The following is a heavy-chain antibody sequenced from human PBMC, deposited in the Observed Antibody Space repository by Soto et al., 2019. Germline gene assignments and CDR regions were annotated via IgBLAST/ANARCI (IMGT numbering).Heavy chain of an antibody. CDR1: GGTLSSFINYP. J-gene: IGHJ4*02. CDR2: IVPNVGTV. V-gene: IGHV1-69*06. D-gene: IGHD3-3*01. Sequence: AVKVSCKASGGTLSSFINYPINWVRQAPGQGLEWMGGIVPNVGTVNYAQKFQGRVTITADKSTGTAYMELSSLRSEDTALYYCARRDTSGFLRYFDNWGQGTLVTVSS. CDR3: ARRDTSGFLRYFDN.